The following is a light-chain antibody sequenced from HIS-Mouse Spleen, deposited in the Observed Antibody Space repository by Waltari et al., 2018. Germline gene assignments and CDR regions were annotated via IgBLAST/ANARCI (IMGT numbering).Light chain of an antibody. CDR3: KQYGSSPLT. J-gene: IGKJ4*01. CDR2: GAS. CDR1: QSVSSSY. Sequence: EIVLTQSPLSLSVSPGERATLSCRSSQSVSSSYLAWYQQKPGQAPRLLIYGASSRAPGIPDRFSGSGSGTDFTLTISRLEPEDFAVYYCKQYGSSPLTFGGGTKVEIK. V-gene: IGKV3-20*01.